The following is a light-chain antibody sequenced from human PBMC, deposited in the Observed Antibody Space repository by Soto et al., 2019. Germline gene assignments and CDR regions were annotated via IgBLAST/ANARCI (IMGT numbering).Light chain of an antibody. CDR2: EVS. CDR1: SSDVGSYNL. V-gene: IGLV2-23*02. CDR3: CSYAGSTLYV. J-gene: IGLJ1*01. Sequence: QSALTQPASVSGSPGQSITISCTGTSSDVGSYNLVSWYQQHPGKAPKLMIYEVSKRPSGVFNRFSGSKSGNTASLTISGLQAEDEADYYCCSYAGSTLYVFGTGTKLTVL.